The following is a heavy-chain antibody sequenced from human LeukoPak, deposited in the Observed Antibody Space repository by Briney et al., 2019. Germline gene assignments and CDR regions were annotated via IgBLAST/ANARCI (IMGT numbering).Heavy chain of an antibody. CDR2: ITCSGGST. CDR1: GFTFSSYA. J-gene: IGHJ4*02. D-gene: IGHD6-13*01. CDR3: ATTPRLAAAGSRRRDY. V-gene: IGHV3-23*01. Sequence: QPGGSLRLSCAASGFTFSSYAMSWVRQAPGKGLEWVAAITCSGGSTYYADSVKGRFTISRDNSKNTLYLQMNSVRAEDTAVYNCATTPRLAAAGSRRRDYWGQGTLVTVSS.